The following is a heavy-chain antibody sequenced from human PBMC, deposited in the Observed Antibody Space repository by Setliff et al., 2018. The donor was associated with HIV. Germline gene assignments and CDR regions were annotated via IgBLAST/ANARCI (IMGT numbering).Heavy chain of an antibody. Sequence: GGSLRLSCEASESTFYAMHWVRQAPGKGLEWLAVISYDGTSKYYADSVKGRFTISRDNSKSTQYRLMNSLRTEDTAVYYCARDRHYDTLTGFPYFDYWGQGTLVTVSS. CDR2: ISYDGTSK. D-gene: IGHD3-9*01. CDR3: ARDRHYDTLTGFPYFDY. J-gene: IGHJ4*02. CDR1: ESTFYA. V-gene: IGHV3-30*04.